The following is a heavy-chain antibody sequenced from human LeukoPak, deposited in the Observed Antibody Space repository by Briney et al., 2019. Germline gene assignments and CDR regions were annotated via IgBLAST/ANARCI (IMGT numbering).Heavy chain of an antibody. CDR1: GGSISSYY. Sequence: PSETLSLTCTVSGGSISSYYWSWIRQPPGKGLEWIGYIYYSGSTNYNPSLKSRVTISVDTSKNQFSLKLSSVTAADTAVYYCARVRRDSSSAIDYWGQGTLVTVSS. CDR2: IYYSGST. V-gene: IGHV4-59*01. CDR3: ARVRRDSSSAIDY. D-gene: IGHD6-6*01. J-gene: IGHJ4*02.